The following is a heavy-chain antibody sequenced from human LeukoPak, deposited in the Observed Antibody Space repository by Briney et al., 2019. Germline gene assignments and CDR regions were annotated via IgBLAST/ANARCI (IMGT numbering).Heavy chain of an antibody. CDR2: IYHTGST. CDR3: ARHLGGSGSHDAFDI. CDR1: GGSISSSNW. Sequence: SETLSLTCAVSGGSISSSNWWSWVRQPPGKGLEWIGKIYHTGSTNYNPSLKSRVTMTVDKSKNQFSLKLSSVTAADTAVYYCARHLGGSGSHDAFDIWGQGTMVTVSS. D-gene: IGHD3-10*01. V-gene: IGHV4-4*02. J-gene: IGHJ3*02.